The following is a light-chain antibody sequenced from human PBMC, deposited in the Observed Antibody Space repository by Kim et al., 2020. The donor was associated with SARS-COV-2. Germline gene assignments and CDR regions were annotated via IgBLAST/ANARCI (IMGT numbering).Light chain of an antibody. CDR3: QAWDSSTFYV. V-gene: IGLV3-1*01. J-gene: IGLJ1*01. CDR1: KLWDKY. CDR2: QDS. Sequence: VSPGQTASLTCSGDKLWDKYACWYQQKPGQSPVLVIYQDSKRPSGIPERFSGSNSGNTATLTISGTQAMDEADYYCQAWDSSTFYVFGTGTKVTVL.